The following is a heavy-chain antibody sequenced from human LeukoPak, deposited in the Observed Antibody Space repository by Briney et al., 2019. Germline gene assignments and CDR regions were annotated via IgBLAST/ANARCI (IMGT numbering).Heavy chain of an antibody. V-gene: IGHV4-39*01. CDR1: GFTFSNYG. CDR3: ARRGSYYGSGSYLDY. J-gene: IGHJ4*02. D-gene: IGHD3-10*01. Sequence: PGGSLRLSCAASGFTFSNYGMHWVRQAPGKGLEWIGSIYYSGSTYYNSSLKSRVTISVDTSKNQFSLKLSSVTAADTAVYYCARRGSYYGSGSYLDYWGQGTLVTVSS. CDR2: IYYSGST.